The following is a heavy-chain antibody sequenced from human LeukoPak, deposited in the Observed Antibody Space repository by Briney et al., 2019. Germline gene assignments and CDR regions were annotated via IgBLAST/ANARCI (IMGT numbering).Heavy chain of an antibody. CDR1: GGSISSYY. CDR2: IYYSGNT. V-gene: IGHV4-59*01. Sequence: SETLSLXCTVSGGSISSYYWSWIRRPPGKGLEWIGYIYYSGNTNYNPSLKSRVTMSVDTSKNQFSLKMSSVTAADTAVYYCASIQGDAFDIWGRGTMVTVSS. J-gene: IGHJ3*02. CDR3: ASIQGDAFDI.